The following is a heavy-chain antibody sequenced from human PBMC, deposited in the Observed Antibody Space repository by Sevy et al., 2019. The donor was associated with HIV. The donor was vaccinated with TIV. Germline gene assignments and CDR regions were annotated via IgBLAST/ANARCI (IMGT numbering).Heavy chain of an antibody. J-gene: IGHJ4*02. CDR3: STDVLRTGGIFY. V-gene: IGHV3-15*07. D-gene: IGHD2-15*01. Sequence: GGSLRLSCEASGFTFSNAWMNWVRQAPGKGLEWVGRIKSKYNGGKTDYGAPVKGRFTISRDDSKSTLYMQMNSLNTADNAVYYCSTDVLRTGGIFYWGQGTLVTVSS. CDR1: GFTFSNAW. CDR2: IKSKYNGGKT.